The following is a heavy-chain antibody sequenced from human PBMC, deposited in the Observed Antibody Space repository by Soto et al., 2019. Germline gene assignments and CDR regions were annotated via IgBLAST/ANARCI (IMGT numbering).Heavy chain of an antibody. CDR2: ISSSGGSA. CDR3: ARGSSDWYDLNWFDP. CDR1: GFTFRTYA. J-gene: IGHJ5*02. D-gene: IGHD6-19*01. Sequence: EVQLVDSGGGLVQPGGSLRLSCAASGFTFRTYAMHWVRQAPGKGLEYVSSISSSGGSAYYANSVKGRFTISRDNSKSMLYLQMGSLRPEDMAVYYCARGSSDWYDLNWFDPWGQGTLVTVSS. V-gene: IGHV3-64*01.